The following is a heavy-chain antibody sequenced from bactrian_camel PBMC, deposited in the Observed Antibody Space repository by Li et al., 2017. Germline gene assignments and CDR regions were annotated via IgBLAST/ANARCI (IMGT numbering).Heavy chain of an antibody. CDR1: VSTYSRYC. J-gene: IGHJ4*01. D-gene: IGHD4*01. CDR3: AADITIPSQPCGYGYNF. CDR2: LSTGSGST. V-gene: IGHV3S1*01. Sequence: VQLVESGGGSVLPGGSLRLSCAASVSTYSRYCMAYFRQAPGKEREGVAGLSTGSGSTYYADSVKGRFTIPQDNGKNNLYLQMDSLKVEDTAVYYCAADITIPSQPCGYGYNFWGQGTQVTVS.